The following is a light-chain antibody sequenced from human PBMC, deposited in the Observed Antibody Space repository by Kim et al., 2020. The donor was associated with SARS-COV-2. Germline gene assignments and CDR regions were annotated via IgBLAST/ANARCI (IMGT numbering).Light chain of an antibody. CDR3: AGWDDRLNGVV. CDR1: TSNIGNNP. J-gene: IGLJ2*01. V-gene: IGLV1-36*01. Sequence: QSVLTQPPSVSEAPGQRVTISCSGSTSNIGNNPINWYQQLPGKAPKLLIYYDDLLPSGVSDRFSGSKSGTSASLAISGLQSEDEADYYCAGWDDRLNGVVFGGGTKLTVL. CDR2: YDD.